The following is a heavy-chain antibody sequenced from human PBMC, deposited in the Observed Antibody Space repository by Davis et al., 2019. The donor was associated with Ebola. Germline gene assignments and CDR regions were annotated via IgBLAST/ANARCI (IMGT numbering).Heavy chain of an antibody. CDR3: ARSIWYNWKEPFDI. CDR1: GYTFMNYA. V-gene: IGHV1-3*04. D-gene: IGHD1-1*01. CDR2: INTGNGNT. J-gene: IGHJ3*02. Sequence: ASVKVSCKASGYTFMNYAIHWVRQAPGQRLEWMGWINTGNGNTKYSEKVQGRVTITRDTSASKAYMELSSLRSEDTAVYYCARSIWYNWKEPFDIWGQGTMVTVSS.